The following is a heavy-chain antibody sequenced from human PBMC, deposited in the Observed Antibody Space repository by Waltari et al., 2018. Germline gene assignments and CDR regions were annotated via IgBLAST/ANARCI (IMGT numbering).Heavy chain of an antibody. J-gene: IGHJ4*02. CDR1: GDSISGIGYY. V-gene: IGHV4-39*07. CDR2: IFYTGGA. CDR3: ARLVSTGFYFDY. Sequence: QLHLQESGPGLGNPSETLSRTCAVSGDSISGIGYYWVWIRQPTGKVLHFIETIFYTGGAFSNPSLKSRISTSIDTSRNQFSLKLSSVTAADAAVYYCARLVSTGFYFDYWGQGTPVTVSS. D-gene: IGHD3-9*01.